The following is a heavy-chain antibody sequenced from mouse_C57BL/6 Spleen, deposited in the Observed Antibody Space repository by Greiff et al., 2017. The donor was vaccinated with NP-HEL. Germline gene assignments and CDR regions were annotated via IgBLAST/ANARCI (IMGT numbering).Heavy chain of an antibody. CDR1: GFTFTDYY. V-gene: IGHV7-3*01. CDR2: IRNKANGYTT. J-gene: IGHJ3*01. Sequence: EVKLMESGGGLVQPGGSLSLSCAASGFTFTDYYMSWVRQPPGKALGWLGFIRNKANGYTTEYSASVKGRFTISRDNSQSILYLQMNALRAEDSATYYCARYDDGYYVAWFAYWGQGTLVTVSA. CDR3: ARYDDGYYVAWFAY. D-gene: IGHD2-3*01.